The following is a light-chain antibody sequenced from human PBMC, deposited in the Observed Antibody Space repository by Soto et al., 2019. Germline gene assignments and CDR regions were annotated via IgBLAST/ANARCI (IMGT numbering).Light chain of an antibody. J-gene: IGLJ1*01. CDR1: SSDVGGYNY. CDR3: SLYTSVNTYV. CDR2: EVN. V-gene: IGLV2-8*01. Sequence: QSALTQPPSASGSPGQSVAISCTGTSSDVGGYNYVSWYQQHPGKAPKLMIYEVNKRPSGVPDRFSGSKSGNTASLTISGLQAADEADYYCSLYTSVNTYVFGTGTRLTVL.